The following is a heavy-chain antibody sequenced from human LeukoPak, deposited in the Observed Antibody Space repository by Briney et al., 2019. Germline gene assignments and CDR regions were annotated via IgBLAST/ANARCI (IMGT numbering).Heavy chain of an antibody. CDR3: ARAPITSPFYFDY. Sequence: GGSLRFSCTASGFAFDEHGMSWVRQVPGKGLEWVSGINWSGGSTGYADPLRGRFTISRDNAKNSLYLQMDSLRAEDTALYYCARAPITSPFYFDYWGQGTLVTVSS. CDR2: INWSGGST. CDR1: GFAFDEHG. J-gene: IGHJ4*02. D-gene: IGHD2-2*01. V-gene: IGHV3-20*04.